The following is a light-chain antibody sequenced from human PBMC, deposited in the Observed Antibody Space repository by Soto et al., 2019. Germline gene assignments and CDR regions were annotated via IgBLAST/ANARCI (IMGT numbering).Light chain of an antibody. CDR1: QSVSSSY. Sequence: EIVLTQSPGTLSLSPGERATLSCRASQSVSSSYLAWYQQKPGQAPMLLIYGASSRATGIPDRFSGSGSGTDFPLTISRLEPEDFAVYYCQQYGSAPQGLTFGGGTKVEIQ. J-gene: IGKJ4*01. V-gene: IGKV3-20*01. CDR2: GAS. CDR3: QQYGSAPQGLT.